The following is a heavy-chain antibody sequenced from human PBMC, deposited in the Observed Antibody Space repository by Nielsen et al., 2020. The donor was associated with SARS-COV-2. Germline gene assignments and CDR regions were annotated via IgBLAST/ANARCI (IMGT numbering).Heavy chain of an antibody. D-gene: IGHD2-2*01. CDR2: ISSSRNYI. CDR3: ARDVEVPAPGDL. Sequence: GESLKISCAASGFTFSSYSMNWVRQAPGKGLEWVSSISSSRNYIYYADSVKGRFTISRDNAKNSLYLQMNSLRAEDTAVYYCARDVEVPAPGDLWGRGTLVTVSS. V-gene: IGHV3-21*01. CDR1: GFTFSSYS. J-gene: IGHJ2*01.